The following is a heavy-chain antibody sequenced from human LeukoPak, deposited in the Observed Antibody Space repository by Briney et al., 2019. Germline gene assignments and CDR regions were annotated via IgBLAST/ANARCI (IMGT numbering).Heavy chain of an antibody. CDR1: GFTFSSYS. D-gene: IGHD3-10*01. V-gene: IGHV3-48*04. J-gene: IGHJ4*02. CDR2: ISSSSSTI. Sequence: GGSLRLSCAASGFTFSSYSMNWVRQAPGKGLEWVSYISSSSSTIYYADSVKGRFTISRDNAKNSLYLQMNSLRAEDTAVYYCARARSGSPLRSYYFDYWGQGTLVTVSS. CDR3: ARARSGSPLRSYYFDY.